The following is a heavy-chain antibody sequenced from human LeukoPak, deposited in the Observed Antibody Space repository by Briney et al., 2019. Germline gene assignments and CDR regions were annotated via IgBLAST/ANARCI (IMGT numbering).Heavy chain of an antibody. Sequence: GGSLRLSCAASGFTFSSSAMSWVRQAPGKGLEWVSAISNNGGYTYYADSVQGRFTISRDNSKSTLCLQMNSLRAEDTGVYYCAKDHYWSIDYWGRGTLVTVSS. J-gene: IGHJ4*02. D-gene: IGHD3-3*01. V-gene: IGHV3-23*01. CDR3: AKDHYWSIDY. CDR2: ISNNGGYT. CDR1: GFTFSSSA.